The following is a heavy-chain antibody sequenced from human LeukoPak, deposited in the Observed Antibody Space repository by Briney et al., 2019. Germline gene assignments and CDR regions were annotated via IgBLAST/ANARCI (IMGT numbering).Heavy chain of an antibody. CDR3: ARGLPARYNWFDP. Sequence: GASVKVSCKASGYTFTSYDINWVRQATGQGLEWMGWMNPNSGNTGYAQKFQGRVTITRNTSISTAYMELSSLRSEDTAAYYCARGLPARYNWFDPWGQGTLVTVSS. CDR1: GYTFTSYD. D-gene: IGHD6-25*01. CDR2: MNPNSGNT. J-gene: IGHJ5*02. V-gene: IGHV1-8*03.